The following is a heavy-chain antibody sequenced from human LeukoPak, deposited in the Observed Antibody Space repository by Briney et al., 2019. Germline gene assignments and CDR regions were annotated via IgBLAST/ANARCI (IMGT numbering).Heavy chain of an antibody. Sequence: SETLSLTCTVSGSSISSYYWSWIRQPPGKGLEWIGYIYYSGSTNYNPSLKSRVTISVDTSKNQFSLKLSSVTAADTAVYYCARHIVVTPDFDYWGQGTLVTVSS. V-gene: IGHV4-59*01. D-gene: IGHD5-12*01. CDR2: IYYSGST. CDR1: GSSISSYY. CDR3: ARHIVVTPDFDY. J-gene: IGHJ4*02.